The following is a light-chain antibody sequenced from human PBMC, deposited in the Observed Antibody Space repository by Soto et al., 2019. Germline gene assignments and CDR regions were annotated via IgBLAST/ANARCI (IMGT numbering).Light chain of an antibody. CDR1: SSNIGSHD. CDR3: AGWDGSLSGRVV. CDR2: RNH. Sequence: QSVLTQPPSASGTPGQRVTISCSGSSSNIGSHDVYWYQQFPGTAPKLLIYRNHQRPSGVPDRFSGSKSGTSASLAITGLRSEDEADYYCAGWDGSLSGRVVFGGGTKLTVL. V-gene: IGLV1-47*01. J-gene: IGLJ2*01.